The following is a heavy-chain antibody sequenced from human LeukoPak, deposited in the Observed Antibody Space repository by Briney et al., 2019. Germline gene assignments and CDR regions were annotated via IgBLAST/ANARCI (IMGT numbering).Heavy chain of an antibody. CDR1: GGSISSAGHY. Sequence: PSETLSLTCTVSGGSISSAGHYWSWIRQQPGEGLQWIGYIFYRGRTFYNPSLKSRLNISVDTSTDQFSLKLSSVTAADTAVYYCARVRVPSAENDAFDIWGQGTMVTVSS. V-gene: IGHV4-31*03. CDR3: ARVRVPSAENDAFDI. CDR2: IFYRGRT. D-gene: IGHD2-15*01. J-gene: IGHJ3*02.